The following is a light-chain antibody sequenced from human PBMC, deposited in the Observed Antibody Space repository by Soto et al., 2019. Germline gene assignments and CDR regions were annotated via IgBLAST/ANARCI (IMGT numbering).Light chain of an antibody. CDR2: NTN. Sequence: QTVVTQEPSFSVSPGGTVTVTCGLSSGSVSTSHYASWYQQTPGQAPRTLIYNTNSRSSGVSDRFSGSILGNKAALLITGAQADDESDYYCVLYMGSGMWVFGGGTKLTVL. J-gene: IGLJ2*01. CDR1: SGSVSTSHY. CDR3: VLYMGSGMWV. V-gene: IGLV8-61*01.